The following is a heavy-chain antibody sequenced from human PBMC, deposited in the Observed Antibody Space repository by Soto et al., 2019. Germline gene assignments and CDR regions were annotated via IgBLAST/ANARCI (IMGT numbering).Heavy chain of an antibody. CDR2: ISGSGGST. CDR1: GFTFSSYA. D-gene: IGHD3-22*01. CDR3: ARSAEGYDSSGYYDY. J-gene: IGHJ4*02. Sequence: GGSLRLSCAASGFTFSSYAMSWVRQAPGKGLEWVSAISGSGGSTYYADSVKGRFTISRDNSKNTLYLQMNSLRAEDTAVYYCARSAEGYDSSGYYDYWGQGTLVTVSS. V-gene: IGHV3-23*01.